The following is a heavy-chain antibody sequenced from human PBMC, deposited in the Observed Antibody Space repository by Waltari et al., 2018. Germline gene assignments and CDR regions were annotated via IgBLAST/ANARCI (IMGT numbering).Heavy chain of an antibody. CDR2: ISGSGGST. J-gene: IGHJ1*01. D-gene: IGHD4-17*01. CDR1: GGSLSSNY. CDR3: ARPGYGNRDFEF. Sequence: QLQLQESGPGLVKPSETLSPTCPVAGGSLSSNYWSWIGQPPGRGLEWIGRISGSGGSTDYNPSLKSRVTISTDTSKNQFSLKLSSVTAADTAVYYCARPGYGNRDFEFWGQGALVTVSS. V-gene: IGHV4-4*07.